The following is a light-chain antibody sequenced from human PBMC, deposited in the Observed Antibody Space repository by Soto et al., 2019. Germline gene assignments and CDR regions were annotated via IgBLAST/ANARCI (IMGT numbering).Light chain of an antibody. Sequence: EIVLTQSPDTLSLSPGERATLSCRASQSVSYNLAWYQQKPGQAPRLLISGASTRATSIPARFSGSGSGTEFTLTISSLQSEDFAVYYCQQYNNWPPITFGQGTRLEIK. CDR2: GAS. J-gene: IGKJ5*01. CDR3: QQYNNWPPIT. V-gene: IGKV3-15*01. CDR1: QSVSYN.